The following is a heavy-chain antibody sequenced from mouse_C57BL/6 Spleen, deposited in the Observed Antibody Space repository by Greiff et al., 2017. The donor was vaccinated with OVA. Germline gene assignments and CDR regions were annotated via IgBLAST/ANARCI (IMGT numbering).Heavy chain of an antibody. V-gene: IGHV14-4*01. CDR1: GFNIKDDY. CDR2: IDPENGDT. Sequence: EVQLVESGAELVRPGASVKLSCTASGFNIKDDYMHWVKQRPEQGLEWIGWIDPENGDTEYASKFQGKATITADTSSNTAYLQLSRLTSEDTAVYYCTTERDFDYWGQGTTLTVSS. CDR3: TTERDFDY. J-gene: IGHJ2*01.